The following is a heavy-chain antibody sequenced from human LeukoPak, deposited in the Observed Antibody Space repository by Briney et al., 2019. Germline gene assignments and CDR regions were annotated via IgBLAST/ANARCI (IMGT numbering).Heavy chain of an antibody. CDR3: AKDNLWDYYGSSGYFDY. J-gene: IGHJ4*02. D-gene: IGHD3-22*01. CDR2: TSGSGGST. CDR1: GFTFSSYA. V-gene: IGHV3-23*01. Sequence: GGSLRLSCAASGFTFSSYAMSWVRQAPGKGLEWVSATSGSGGSTYYADSVKGRFTISRDNSKNTLYLQMNSLRAEDTAVYYCAKDNLWDYYGSSGYFDYWGQGTLVTVSS.